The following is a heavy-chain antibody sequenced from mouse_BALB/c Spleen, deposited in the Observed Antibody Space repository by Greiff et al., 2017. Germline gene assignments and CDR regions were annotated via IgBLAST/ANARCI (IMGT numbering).Heavy chain of an antibody. CDR1: GYTFTSYV. Sequence: VQLKESGPELVKPGASVKMSCKASGYTFTSYVMHWVKQKPGQGLEWIGYINPYNDGTKYNEKFKGKATLTSDKSSSTAYMELSSLTSEDSAVYYCARDYGYGGFAYWGQGTLVTVSA. J-gene: IGHJ3*01. CDR3: ARDYGYGGFAY. CDR2: INPYNDGT. D-gene: IGHD2-2*01. V-gene: IGHV1-14*01.